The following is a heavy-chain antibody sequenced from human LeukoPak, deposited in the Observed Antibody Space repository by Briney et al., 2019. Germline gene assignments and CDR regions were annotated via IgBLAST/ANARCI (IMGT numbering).Heavy chain of an antibody. Sequence: SETLSLTCAVYGGSFSGYYWSWIRQPPGKGLEWIGEINHSGSTNYNPSLKSRVTISVDTSKNQFSLKLSSVTAADTAVYYCEREYYRYCSSTSCSRGWFDPWGQGTLVTVSS. D-gene: IGHD2-2*01. J-gene: IGHJ5*02. CDR2: INHSGST. CDR3: EREYYRYCSSTSCSRGWFDP. CDR1: GGSFSGYY. V-gene: IGHV4-34*01.